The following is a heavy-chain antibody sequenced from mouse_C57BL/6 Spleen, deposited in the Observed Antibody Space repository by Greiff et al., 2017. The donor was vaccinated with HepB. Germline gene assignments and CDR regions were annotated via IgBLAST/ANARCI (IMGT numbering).Heavy chain of an antibody. CDR1: GYTFTSYW. Sequence: EVQLQQSGTVLARPGASVKMSCKTSGYTFTSYWMHWVKQRPGQGLEWIGAIYPGNSDTSYNQKFKGKAKLTAVTSASTAYMELSSLTNEDSAVYYCTRSRDYGYYAMDYGGQGTSVTVSS. CDR3: TRSRDYGYYAMDY. CDR2: IYPGNSDT. J-gene: IGHJ4*01. V-gene: IGHV1-5*01. D-gene: IGHD2-4*01.